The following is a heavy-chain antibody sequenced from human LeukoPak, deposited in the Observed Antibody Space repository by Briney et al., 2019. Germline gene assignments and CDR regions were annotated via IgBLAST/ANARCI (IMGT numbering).Heavy chain of an antibody. D-gene: IGHD3-10*01. J-gene: IGHJ4*02. Sequence: PGGSLRLSCAASGFTFSSYAMSWVRQAPGKGLEWVSAISGSGGSTYYADSVKGWFTISRDNSKNTLYLQMNSLRAEDTAVYYCAKDTTYYYGSGSTFDYWGQGTLVTVSS. CDR1: GFTFSSYA. CDR3: AKDTTYYYGSGSTFDY. CDR2: ISGSGGST. V-gene: IGHV3-23*01.